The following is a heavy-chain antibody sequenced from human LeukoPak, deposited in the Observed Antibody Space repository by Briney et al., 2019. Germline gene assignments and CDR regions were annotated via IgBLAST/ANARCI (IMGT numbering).Heavy chain of an antibody. CDR3: AKDLFLYSSSSVFDY. V-gene: IGHV3-30*02. D-gene: IGHD6-6*01. J-gene: IGHJ4*02. Sequence: GGSQRLSCAASGFTFSSYGMHWVRQAPGKGLEWVAFIRYDGSNKYYADSVKGRFTISRDSSKNTLYLQMNSLGAEDTAVYYCAKDLFLYSSSSVFDYWGQGTLVTVSS. CDR2: IRYDGSNK. CDR1: GFTFSSYG.